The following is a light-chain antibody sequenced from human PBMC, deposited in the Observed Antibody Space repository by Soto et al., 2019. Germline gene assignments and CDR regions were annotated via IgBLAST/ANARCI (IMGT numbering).Light chain of an antibody. CDR2: AAS. CDR1: QGIGSY. V-gene: IGKV1-9*01. CDR3: QQVHTYPWT. Sequence: DIRLTQSPSFLSASVGDRVTITCRASQGIGSYLAWYQQKPGKAPNLLIYAASTLQSGVPSRFSGSGSGTEFTLTISSLQPEDFATYYCQQVHTYPWTFGQGTQVDIK. J-gene: IGKJ1*01.